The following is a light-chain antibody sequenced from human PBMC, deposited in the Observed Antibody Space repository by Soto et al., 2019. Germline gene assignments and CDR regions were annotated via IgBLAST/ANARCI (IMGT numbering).Light chain of an antibody. J-gene: IGKJ5*01. CDR2: DAS. CDR1: QSVSSY. V-gene: IGKV3-11*01. CDR3: QQRSNWLPIT. Sequence: EIVLTQSPATLSLSPGARATLSGRASQSVSSYLAWYQQKPGQAPRLFXYDASNRATGIPARFSGSGSGTDLTLTISSLETEDFAVYYCQQRSNWLPITFGQGTRLEIK.